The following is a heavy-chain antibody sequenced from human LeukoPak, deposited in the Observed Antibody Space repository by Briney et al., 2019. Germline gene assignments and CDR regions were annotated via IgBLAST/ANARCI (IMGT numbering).Heavy chain of an antibody. J-gene: IGHJ6*04. CDR3: AELGITMIGGV. D-gene: IGHD3-10*02. CDR1: GFTFSTYS. Sequence: GGSLRLSCAASGFTFSTYSMNWVRQAPGKGLEWVSYISSSSSTIYYADSVKGRFTISRDNAKNSLYLRMNSLRAEDTAVYYCAELGITMIGGVWGKGTTVTISS. V-gene: IGHV3-48*01. CDR2: ISSSSSTI.